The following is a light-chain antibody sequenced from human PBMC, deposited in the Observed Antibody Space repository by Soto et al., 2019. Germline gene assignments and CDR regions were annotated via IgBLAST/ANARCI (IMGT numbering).Light chain of an antibody. V-gene: IGLV1-51*01. CDR2: DSD. CDR1: SSNIGTNY. CDR3: ATWDNSLSAGV. J-gene: IGLJ2*01. Sequence: QSVLTQPPSVSAAPGQKVTISCSGSSSNIGTNYVSWYQQIPGTAPKLLIYDSDKRPSGIPDRFSGSKSGTSATLGITGLQTGDEADYYCATWDNSLSAGVFGGGTKLTVL.